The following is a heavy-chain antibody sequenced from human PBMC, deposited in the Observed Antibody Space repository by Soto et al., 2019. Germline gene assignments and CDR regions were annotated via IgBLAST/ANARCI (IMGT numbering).Heavy chain of an antibody. CDR3: AREGDTLTGYKVRRAFDI. CDR2: IYSGGTK. J-gene: IGHJ3*02. V-gene: IGHV3-53*01. Sequence: LRLSCAASGFNVSRNYMNWVRQASGKGLEWVSVIYSGGTKYYADSVKGRFTLSRDNSKNTLHLQMNSLRAEDTAVYYCAREGDTLTGYKVRRAFDIWGQGTMVTVSS. D-gene: IGHD3-9*01. CDR1: GFNVSRNY.